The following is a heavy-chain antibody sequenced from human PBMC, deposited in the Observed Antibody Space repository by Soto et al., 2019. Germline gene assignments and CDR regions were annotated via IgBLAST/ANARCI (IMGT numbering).Heavy chain of an antibody. CDR1: GYTFTSYA. Sequence: VQLVQSGAAVKKPGAAVTVLCKASGYTFTSYAMHWVRQAPGQRLEWMGWINAGNSHTKYSQKFQGRVTITRDTSASTAYMELSSLRSEDTAVYYCARDVGGADYWGQGTLVTVSS. CDR2: INAGNSHT. J-gene: IGHJ4*02. D-gene: IGHD1-26*01. CDR3: ARDVGGADY. V-gene: IGHV1-3*01.